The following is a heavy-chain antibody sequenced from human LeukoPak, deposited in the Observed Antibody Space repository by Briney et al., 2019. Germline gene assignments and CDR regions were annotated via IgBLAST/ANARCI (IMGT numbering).Heavy chain of an antibody. CDR1: GYTLTELS. CDR2: FDPEDGET. CDR3: ATGVTIFGVVIIPLVY. V-gene: IGHV1-24*01. Sequence: GASVKASCKVSGYTLTELSMHWVRQAPGKGLEWMGGFDPEDGETIYAQKFQGRVTMTEDTSTDTAYMELSSLRSEDTAVYYCATGVTIFGVVIIPLVYWGQGTLVTVSS. J-gene: IGHJ4*02. D-gene: IGHD3-3*01.